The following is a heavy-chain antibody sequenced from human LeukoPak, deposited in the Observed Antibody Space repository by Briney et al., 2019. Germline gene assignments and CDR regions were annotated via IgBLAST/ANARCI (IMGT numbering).Heavy chain of an antibody. CDR2: FDPEDGET. J-gene: IGHJ6*02. CDR3: TTCLNGAGQPVAIYYYGMDV. D-gene: IGHD2-2*01. V-gene: IGHV1-24*01. CDR1: GYTLTEMS. Sequence: ASVKVSCKVSGYTLTEMSIHWVRQAPGGALEWIGGFDPEDGETVYAPKFQGRVTMTEDTSADTAYMELSSLRSEDTAVYYCTTCLNGAGQPVAIYYYGMDVWGQGTTDTVSS.